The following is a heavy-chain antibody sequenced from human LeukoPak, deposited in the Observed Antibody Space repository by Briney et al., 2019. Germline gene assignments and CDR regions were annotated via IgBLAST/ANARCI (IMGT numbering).Heavy chain of an antibody. J-gene: IGHJ4*02. CDR3: AKDPAQVKQWLAYYFDY. CDR1: GFTFSSYA. CDR2: ISGSGGST. V-gene: IGHV3-23*01. D-gene: IGHD6-19*01. Sequence: GGSLRLSCAASGFTFSSYAMSWVRQAPGKGLEWVSAISGSGGSTYYADSVKGRFTISRDNSKSTLYLQMNSLRAEDTAVYYCAKDPAQVKQWLAYYFDYWGRGTLVTVSS.